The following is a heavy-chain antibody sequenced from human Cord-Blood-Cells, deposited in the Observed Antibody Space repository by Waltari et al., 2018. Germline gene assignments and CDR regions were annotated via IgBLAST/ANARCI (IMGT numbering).Heavy chain of an antibody. J-gene: IGHJ4*02. CDR2: INHSGST. CDR3: ARGGEPRYFDY. Sequence: QVRLQQWGAGLLKPSETLSLTCAVYGGSFSGYYWSWIRQPPGKGLEWIGEINHSGSTNYNPSLKSRVTISVDTSKNQFSLKLSSVTAADTAVYYCARGGEPRYFDYWGQGTLVTVSS. V-gene: IGHV4-34*01. D-gene: IGHD1-26*01. CDR1: GGSFSGYY.